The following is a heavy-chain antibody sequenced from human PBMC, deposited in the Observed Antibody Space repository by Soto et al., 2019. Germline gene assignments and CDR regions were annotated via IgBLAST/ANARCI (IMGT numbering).Heavy chain of an antibody. CDR2: TYYRSKWYN. CDR1: GGSVSSNRAA. Sequence: PSQTRPLSCAICGGSVSSNRAAWNWIRKTPSRGLEWLGRTYYRSKWYNDYAVSVKSRITINPDTSKNHFSLQLNSVTPEDTAVYYCARGLLEYSSSWYFPFDYWGQGTLLTVSS. D-gene: IGHD6-13*01. V-gene: IGHV6-1*01. J-gene: IGHJ4*02. CDR3: ARGLLEYSSSWYFPFDY.